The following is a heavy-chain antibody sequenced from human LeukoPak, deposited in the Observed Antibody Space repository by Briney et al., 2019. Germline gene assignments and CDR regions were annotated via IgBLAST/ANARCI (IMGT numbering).Heavy chain of an antibody. J-gene: IGHJ4*02. V-gene: IGHV3-23*01. CDR3: ATNAGQWLVPFDY. Sequence: PGGSLRLSCAASGFTFSSYAMTWVRQAPGKWLEWVSAIRGSGGGTYCADSVKGRFTISRDNSKNTLYLQMNSLRADDTAVYYCATNAGQWLVPFDYWGQGTLVTVSS. CDR2: IRGSGGGT. D-gene: IGHD6-19*01. CDR1: GFTFSSYA.